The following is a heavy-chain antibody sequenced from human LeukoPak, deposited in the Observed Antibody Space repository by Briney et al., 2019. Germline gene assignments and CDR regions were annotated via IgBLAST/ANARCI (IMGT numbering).Heavy chain of an antibody. CDR3: AREYKIFGVIMLQHVDY. D-gene: IGHD3-3*01. J-gene: IGHJ4*02. Sequence: GGSLRLSCAASGFTFSSYSMNWVRQAPGKGLEWVSIISGSGDRTYHADSVKGRFTMSRDNSKNTLYLQMNNLRAEDTAFYYCAREYKIFGVIMLQHVDYWGQGTLVTVSS. V-gene: IGHV3-23*01. CDR1: GFTFSSYS. CDR2: ISGSGDRT.